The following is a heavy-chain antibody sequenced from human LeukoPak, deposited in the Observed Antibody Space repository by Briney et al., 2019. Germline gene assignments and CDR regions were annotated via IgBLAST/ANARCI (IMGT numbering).Heavy chain of an antibody. CDR2: IWYDGSNK. CDR1: GFTFSSYG. V-gene: IGHV3-33*01. J-gene: IGHJ4*02. CDR3: ARDPAGPYSGHDVGHYFDY. Sequence: GGSLRLSCAASGFTFSSYGMHWVRQAPGKGLEWVAVIWYDGSNKHYADSVKGRFTISRDNSKNTLYLQMNSLRAEDTAVYYCARDPAGPYSGHDVGHYFDYWGQGTLVTVSS. D-gene: IGHD5-12*01.